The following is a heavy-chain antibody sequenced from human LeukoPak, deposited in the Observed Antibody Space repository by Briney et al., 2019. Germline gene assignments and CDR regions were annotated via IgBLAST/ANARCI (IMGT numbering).Heavy chain of an antibody. CDR3: ARVVYSGSWGYFDY. Sequence: SETLSLTCTVSGGSISAYYWSWTRQPPGKGLEWIGYIHYSGTTNYYPSLKSRVTIALDTSKNQFSLKLNSVTAADTAVYYCARVVYSGSWGYFDYWGQGILVTVSS. CDR1: GGSISAYY. V-gene: IGHV4-59*01. J-gene: IGHJ4*02. D-gene: IGHD3-10*01. CDR2: IHYSGTT.